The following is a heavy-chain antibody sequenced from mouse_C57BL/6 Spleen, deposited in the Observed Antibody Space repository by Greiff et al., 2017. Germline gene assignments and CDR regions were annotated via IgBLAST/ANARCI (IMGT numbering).Heavy chain of an antibody. CDR3: ARSYYDYYAMDY. CDR2: IDPSDSYT. D-gene: IGHD2-10*01. V-gene: IGHV1-50*01. Sequence: VQLQQPGAELVKPGASVKLSCKASGYTFTSYWMQWVKQRPGQGLEWIGEIDPSDSYTNYNQKFKGKATLTVDTSSSTAYMQLSSLTSEDSAVYYCARSYYDYYAMDYWGQGTSVTVSS. CDR1: GYTFTSYW. J-gene: IGHJ4*01.